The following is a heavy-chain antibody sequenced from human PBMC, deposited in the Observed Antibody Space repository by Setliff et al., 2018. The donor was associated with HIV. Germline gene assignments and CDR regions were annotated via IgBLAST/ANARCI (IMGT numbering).Heavy chain of an antibody. Sequence: PGGSLRLSCAASGFSFNNFAMSWVRQSPGKGLEWIGEISHSGTANYNASLKSRVTMSVDAAKSQFFLKVASVTAADTAMYFCVRLYRGSTTKEKSDSWGQGMLVTVSS. V-gene: IGHV4-4*01. J-gene: IGHJ4*02. CDR2: ISHSGTA. D-gene: IGHD1-26*01. CDR3: VRLYRGSTTKEKSDS. CDR1: GFSFNNFAM.